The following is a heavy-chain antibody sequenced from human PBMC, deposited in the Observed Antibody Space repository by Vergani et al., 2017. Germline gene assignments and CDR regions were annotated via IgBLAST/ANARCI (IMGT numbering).Heavy chain of an antibody. CDR3: ARSPDTGDSIDS. D-gene: IGHD1-14*01. J-gene: IGHJ4*02. CDR1: GGSVDVDEFS. Sequence: QVQLQESGPRLVKPSQTLSLTCTVSGGSVDVDEFSWSWIRQSPGKGLEWIGNIYFSGSTNYNPSLKSRVSMTVDTSKNQFFLKLTSVTAAATAVYFCARSPDTGDSIDSWGQGTLVTVSS. V-gene: IGHV4-30-4*08. CDR2: IYFSGST.